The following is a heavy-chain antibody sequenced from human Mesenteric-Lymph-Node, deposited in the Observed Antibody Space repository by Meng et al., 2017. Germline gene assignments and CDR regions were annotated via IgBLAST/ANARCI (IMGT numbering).Heavy chain of an antibody. D-gene: IGHD1-26*01. J-gene: IGHJ4*02. CDR3: ARGKQDAWELLAY. Sequence: QVQLQQWGAGLLKPSETLSLTCAVYGGSFSGYYWSWIRQPPGKGLEWIGEINHSGSTNYNPSLNSRISISLDKSKNHFSLKVNSVTAADTAVYYCARGKQDAWELLAYWGQGALVTVSS. V-gene: IGHV4-34*01. CDR1: GGSFSGYY. CDR2: INHSGST.